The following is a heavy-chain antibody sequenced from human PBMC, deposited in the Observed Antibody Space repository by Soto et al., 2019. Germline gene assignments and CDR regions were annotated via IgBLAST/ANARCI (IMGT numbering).Heavy chain of an antibody. CDR3: ARGKVVVVPAALGLFDY. V-gene: IGHV1-18*01. J-gene: IGHJ4*02. CDR2: ISAYNGNT. Sequence: QVQLVQSGAEVKKPGASVKVSCKTSGYTFRSYGISWVRQAPGQGLEWMGWISAYNGNTNSAQMVQGRVIMTTDTSTSTAYMELRNLRSDDTAVYYCARGKVVVVPAALGLFDYWGQGTLVTVSS. CDR1: GYTFRSYG. D-gene: IGHD2-2*01.